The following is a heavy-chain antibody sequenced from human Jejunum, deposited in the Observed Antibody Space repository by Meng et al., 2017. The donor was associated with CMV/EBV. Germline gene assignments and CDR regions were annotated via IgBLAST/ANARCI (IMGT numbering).Heavy chain of an antibody. J-gene: IGHJ3*02. CDR3: ARDLGPKHDYNWRAFDI. CDR2: IYSGGTT. V-gene: IGHV3-53*05. D-gene: IGHD5-24*01. CDR1: AVSSNF. Sequence: AVSSNFYSWVRQAPGKGLEWVSVIYSGGTTYYTESVNGRFTISRDGSKNMVYLQMNSPRPEDTAMYYCARDLGPKHDYNWRAFDIWGQGTMVTVSS.